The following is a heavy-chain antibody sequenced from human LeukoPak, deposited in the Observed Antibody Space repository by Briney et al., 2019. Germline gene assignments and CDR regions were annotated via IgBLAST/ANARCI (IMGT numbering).Heavy chain of an antibody. J-gene: IGHJ6*04. CDR2: ISSGGDTT. Sequence: GGSLRLSCAVSGFTFSIYEMNWVRQAPGKGLECISYISSGGDTTYYADSVKGRFTISRDNAENSLYPQMNSLRAEDTAVYYCAELGITMIGGVWGKGTTVTISS. D-gene: IGHD3-10*02. V-gene: IGHV3-48*03. CDR3: AELGITMIGGV. CDR1: GFTFSIYE.